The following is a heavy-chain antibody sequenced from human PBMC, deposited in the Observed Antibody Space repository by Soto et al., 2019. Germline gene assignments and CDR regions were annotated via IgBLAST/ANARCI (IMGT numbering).Heavy chain of an antibody. CDR2: ISGSGGST. Sequence: EVQLLESGGGLVQPGGSLRLSCAASGFTFSSYAMSGVRQAPGKGLEWVSAISGSGGSTYYADSVKGRFTISRDNSKNTLYVEMYCLRGGVTAVFYCAKLNYWGQGTLVTVSS. J-gene: IGHJ4*02. CDR3: AKLNY. V-gene: IGHV3-23*01. CDR1: GFTFSSYA.